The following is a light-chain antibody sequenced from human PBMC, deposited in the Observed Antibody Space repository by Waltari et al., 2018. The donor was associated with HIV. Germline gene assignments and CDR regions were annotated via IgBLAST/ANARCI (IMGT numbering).Light chain of an antibody. CDR1: QNISSY. J-gene: IGKJ1*01. CDR3: QQSYSTPRT. CDR2: AAS. Sequence: IQMTQSPCSLSASVGHRVTIPCRASQNISSYLSWYQQKPGKAPKVLIYAASSLQSGVPSRFSGSGSGTDFNISISSLQLEDFATYYCQQSYSTPRTFGQGTKVEIK. V-gene: IGKV1-39*01.